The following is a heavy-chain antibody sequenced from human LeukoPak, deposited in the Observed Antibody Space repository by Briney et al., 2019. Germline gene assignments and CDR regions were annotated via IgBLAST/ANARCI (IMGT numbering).Heavy chain of an antibody. CDR2: ISWNSGSI. J-gene: IGHJ6*02. V-gene: IGHV3-9*01. CDR3: ARRDYYETGQYYYYGMDV. Sequence: GGSLRLSCAASGFTFDDYAMHWVRQAPGKGLEWVSGISWNSGSIGYADSVKGRFTISRDNAKNSLYLQMNSLRAEDTAVYYCARRDYYETGQYYYYGMDVWGQGTTVTVSS. CDR1: GFTFDDYA. D-gene: IGHD3-3*01.